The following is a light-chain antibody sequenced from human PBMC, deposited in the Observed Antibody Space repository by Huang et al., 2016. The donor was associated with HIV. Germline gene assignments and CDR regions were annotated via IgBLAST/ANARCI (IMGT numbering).Light chain of an antibody. CDR2: GAS. Sequence: DIQMTQSPSSLSASVGDRVTITCRASQSLTNSLNWYQQRPGEAPRLLIFGASNLQSGLPSRFSGTRSGTQFALTITTLQPEDSAIYYCQQSYNTPRTFGQGTKVQI. CDR3: QQSYNTPRT. J-gene: IGKJ1*01. CDR1: QSLTNS. V-gene: IGKV1-39*01.